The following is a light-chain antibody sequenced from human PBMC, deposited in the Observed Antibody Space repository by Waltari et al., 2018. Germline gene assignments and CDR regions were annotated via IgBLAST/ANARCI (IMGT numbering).Light chain of an antibody. Sequence: VLTQSPGTLSLSPGERATLSCRASQSISKYLDWYQQRPGHAPRLLIYAASTRATGIPDRFSGSGFGTDFTLTISRLEPEDFAMYYCQNHERLPATFGQGTKVEIK. V-gene: IGKV3-20*01. CDR3: QNHERLPAT. CDR1: QSISKY. J-gene: IGKJ1*01. CDR2: AAS.